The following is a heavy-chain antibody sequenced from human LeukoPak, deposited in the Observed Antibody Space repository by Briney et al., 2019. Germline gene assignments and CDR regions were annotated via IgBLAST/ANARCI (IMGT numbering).Heavy chain of an antibody. CDR2: INPNSGGT. CDR1: GYTFTGYY. D-gene: IGHD2-2*01. Sequence: ASVKVSCKASGYTFTGYYMHWVRQAPGKGLEWMGCINPNSGGTNYAQKFQGRVTITADESTSTAYMELSSLRSEDTAVYYCALVPAAMPTPWFDYWGQGTLVTVSS. V-gene: IGHV1-2*02. J-gene: IGHJ4*02. CDR3: ALVPAAMPTPWFDY.